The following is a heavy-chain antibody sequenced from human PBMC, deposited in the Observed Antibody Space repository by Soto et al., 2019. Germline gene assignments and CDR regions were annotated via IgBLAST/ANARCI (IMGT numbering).Heavy chain of an antibody. V-gene: IGHV3-21*01. CDR3: ARDCSGGSCYPGMDV. D-gene: IGHD2-15*01. Sequence: EVQLVESGGGLVKPGGSLRLSCAASGFNFNSYTINWVRQAPGKRLEWLSSISSSGYIFSTDSVRGRFTISRDNAKNSVYRQINSLRAEDTAGYFCARDCSGGSCYPGMDVWGQGTTVTVSS. CDR2: ISSSGYI. J-gene: IGHJ6*02. CDR1: GFNFNSYT.